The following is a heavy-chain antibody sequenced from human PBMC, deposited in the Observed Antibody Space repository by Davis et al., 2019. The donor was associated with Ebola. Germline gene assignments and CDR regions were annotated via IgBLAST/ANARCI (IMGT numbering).Heavy chain of an antibody. V-gene: IGHV4-34*01. J-gene: IGHJ6*03. CDR1: GGSFSGYY. CDR2: INHSGST. Sequence: PSETLSLTCAVYGGSFSGYYWSWIRQPPGKGLEWIGEINHSGSTNYNPSLKSRVTISVDTSKNQFSLKLSSVTAADTAVYYCARLPHQLSYYYYYMDVWGKGTTVTVSS. CDR3: ARLPHQLSYYYYYMDV. D-gene: IGHD1-1*01.